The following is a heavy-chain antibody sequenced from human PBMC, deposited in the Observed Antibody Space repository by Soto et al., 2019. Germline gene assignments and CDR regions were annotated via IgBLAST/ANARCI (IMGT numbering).Heavy chain of an antibody. CDR1: GGTFSSYA. Sequence: SVKVSCKASGGTFSSYAISWVRQAPGQGLEWMGGIIPIFGTANYAQKFQGRVTITADESTSTAYMELSSLRSEDTAVYYCARVRDYGNPYFDYWGQGTLVTVSS. CDR3: ARVRDYGNPYFDY. CDR2: IIPIFGTA. J-gene: IGHJ4*02. V-gene: IGHV1-69*13. D-gene: IGHD4-4*01.